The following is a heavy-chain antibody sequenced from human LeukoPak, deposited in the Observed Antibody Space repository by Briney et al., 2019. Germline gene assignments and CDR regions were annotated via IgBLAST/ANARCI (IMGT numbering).Heavy chain of an antibody. J-gene: IGHJ5*02. V-gene: IGHV4-34*01. Sequence: SETLSLTCAVYGGSFSGYYWSWIRQPPGKGLEWIGEINHSGSTNYNPSLKSRVTISVDTSENQFSLKLSSVTAADTAVYYCAREGQDYYDSSGYYNWFDPWGQGTLVTVSS. CDR2: INHSGST. D-gene: IGHD3-22*01. CDR1: GGSFSGYY. CDR3: AREGQDYYDSSGYYNWFDP.